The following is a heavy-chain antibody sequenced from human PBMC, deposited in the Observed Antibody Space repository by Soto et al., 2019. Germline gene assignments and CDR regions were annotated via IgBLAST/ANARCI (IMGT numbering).Heavy chain of an antibody. CDR3: ARDLWGYCGTDCYPLDV. CDR1: GYTFTSYG. D-gene: IGHD2-21*02. V-gene: IGHV1-18*01. J-gene: IGHJ6*02. CDR2: ISAYNGNT. Sequence: ASVKVSCKASGYTFTSYGISWVRQAPGQGLEWMGWISAYNGNTNYAQKLQDRVTMTTDTSTSTAYMELRTLRSDDTAVYYCARDLWGYCGTDCYPLDVWGQGTTVTVSS.